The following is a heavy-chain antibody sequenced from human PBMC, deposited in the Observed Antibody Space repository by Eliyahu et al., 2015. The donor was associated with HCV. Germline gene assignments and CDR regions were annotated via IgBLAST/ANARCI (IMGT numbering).Heavy chain of an antibody. D-gene: IGHD2-15*01. CDR3: ARIGHCYQGVCPTPNGFDP. J-gene: IGHJ5*02. CDR1: GGSISSSSYY. Sequence: QLQLQESGPGLVKPSETLSLTCTVSGGSISSSSYYWGWIRQPPGKGLEXIGSIYYSGSTYYNPSLKSRVTISVDTANNHFSLRLSSVTAADTAMYYCARIGHCYQGVCPTPNGFDPWGQGALVTVSS. V-gene: IGHV4-39*02. CDR2: IYYSGST.